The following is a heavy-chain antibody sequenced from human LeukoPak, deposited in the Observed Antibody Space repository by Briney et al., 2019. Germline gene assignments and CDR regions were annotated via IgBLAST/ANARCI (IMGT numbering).Heavy chain of an antibody. D-gene: IGHD6-6*01. J-gene: IGHJ4*02. CDR3: ARQSSSPNEFDY. V-gene: IGHV3-21*01. Sequence: PGGSLRLSCAASGFTFSSYSMNWVRQAPGKGLEWVSSISSSSSYIYYADSVKGRFTISTYNAKNPLYLQMNSLRAEDTAVYYCARQSSSPNEFDYWGQGTLVTVSS. CDR1: GFTFSSYS. CDR2: ISSSSSYI.